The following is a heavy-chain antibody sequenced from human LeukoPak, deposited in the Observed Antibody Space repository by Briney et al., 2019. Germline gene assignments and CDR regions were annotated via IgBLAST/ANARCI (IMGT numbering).Heavy chain of an antibody. J-gene: IGHJ6*03. V-gene: IGHV1-18*04. CDR2: ISAYNGNT. Sequence: GASVKVSCKTSGYSFIEYHLHWVRQAPGQGLEWMGWISAYNGNTNYAQKLQGRVTMTTDTSTSTAYMELRSLRSDDTAVYYCARDSGSGSYLSSYYYYYMDVWGKGTTVTVSS. D-gene: IGHD3-10*01. CDR1: GYSFIEYH. CDR3: ARDSGSGSYLSSYYYYYMDV.